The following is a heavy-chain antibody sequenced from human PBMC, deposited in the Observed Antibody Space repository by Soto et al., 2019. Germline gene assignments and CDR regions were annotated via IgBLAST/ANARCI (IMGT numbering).Heavy chain of an antibody. Sequence: ASVKVSCKASGYTCIGYYIHWVLQAPGQGLEWMGWINPNSGGTNYAQRFQGWVTMTRDRSISTAYMELSRLKSDDTAVYYCARVGGGLASLGYYGMDVWGQGTTVTVSS. D-gene: IGHD3-10*01. V-gene: IGHV1-2*04. J-gene: IGHJ6*02. CDR2: INPNSGGT. CDR1: GYTCIGYY. CDR3: ARVGGGLASLGYYGMDV.